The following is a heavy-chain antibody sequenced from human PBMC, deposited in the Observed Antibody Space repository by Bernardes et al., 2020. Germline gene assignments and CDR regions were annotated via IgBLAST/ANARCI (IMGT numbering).Heavy chain of an antibody. J-gene: IGHJ3*02. CDR1: GGSISRYY. CDR2: IYYSGST. Sequence: SETLSLTRTVSGGSISRYYWSWIRQPPGKGLEWIGYIYYSGSTNYNPSLKSRVTISVDTSKNQFSLKLSSVTAADTAVYYCARDNIPPAFDIWGQGTMVTVSS. V-gene: IGHV4-59*01. CDR3: ARDNIPPAFDI.